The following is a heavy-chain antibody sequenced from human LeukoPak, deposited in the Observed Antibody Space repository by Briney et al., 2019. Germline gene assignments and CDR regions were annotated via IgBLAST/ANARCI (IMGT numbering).Heavy chain of an antibody. J-gene: IGHJ5*02. CDR2: IKQDGSEK. CDR1: GFTFSSYW. CDR3: ARESSGYPNWFDP. D-gene: IGHD3-22*01. Sequence: GGSLRLSCAASGFTFSSYWMSCVRQAPGKGLEWVSNIKQDGSEKYYVDSVRGRFPISRENAKNSLYLQMNSLRAEDTAVYYCARESSGYPNWFDPWGQGTLVTVSS. V-gene: IGHV3-7*01.